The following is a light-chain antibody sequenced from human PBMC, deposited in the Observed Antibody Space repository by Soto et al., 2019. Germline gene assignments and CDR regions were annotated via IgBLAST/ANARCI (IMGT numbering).Light chain of an antibody. Sequence: DIQMTQSPSSLSASVGDRVTITCRASQGISNYLAWYRQTPGKVPKLLIYAASTVQSGVPSRFSGSGSGTDFNLTISSLQPEDFATYYCQKYNSAQFTFGPGTKVDIK. CDR2: AAS. J-gene: IGKJ3*01. CDR3: QKYNSAQFT. CDR1: QGISNY. V-gene: IGKV1-27*01.